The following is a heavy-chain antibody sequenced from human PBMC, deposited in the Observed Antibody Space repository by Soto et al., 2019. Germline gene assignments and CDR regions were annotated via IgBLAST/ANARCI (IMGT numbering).Heavy chain of an antibody. V-gene: IGHV3-21*01. CDR1: GFTFSSYS. Sequence: GGSLRLSCAASGFTFSSYSMNWVRQAPGKGLEWVSSISSSSSYIYYADSVKGRFTISRDNAKNSLYLQMNSLRAEDTAVYYCARDLPGYDSSGYGPSPLDYWGQGTLVTVSS. CDR3: ARDLPGYDSSGYGPSPLDY. CDR2: ISSSSSYI. D-gene: IGHD3-22*01. J-gene: IGHJ4*02.